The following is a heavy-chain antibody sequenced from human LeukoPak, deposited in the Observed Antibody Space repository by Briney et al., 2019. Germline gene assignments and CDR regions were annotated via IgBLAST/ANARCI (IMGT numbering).Heavy chain of an antibody. CDR1: GFTVSRNY. CDR2: IYSGGST. J-gene: IGHJ4*02. Sequence: GGSVRLSCAPSGFTVSRNYMSWVRQAPGRGLEWVSVIYSGGSTYYADSVKGRFTISRDNSKNTLYLQMNSLRAEDTAGYYSARDQVAFGLFDYWGQGDRVTVSS. D-gene: IGHD3/OR15-3a*01. V-gene: IGHV3-53*01. CDR3: ARDQVAFGLFDY.